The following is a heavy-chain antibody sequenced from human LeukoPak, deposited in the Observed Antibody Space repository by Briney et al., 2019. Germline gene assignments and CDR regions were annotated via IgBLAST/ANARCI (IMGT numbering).Heavy chain of an antibody. CDR3: ARILYSNNIDY. CDR2: INHSGST. J-gene: IGHJ4*02. D-gene: IGHD2/OR15-2a*01. V-gene: IGHV4-34*01. Sequence: KPSETLSLTCAVYGGSFSDYYWSWIRQPPGKGLEWIGEINHSGSTNYNPSLKSRVTISIDTSKNQFSLKLSSVTAADTAVYYCARILYSNNIDYWGQGTLVTVSS. CDR1: GGSFSDYY.